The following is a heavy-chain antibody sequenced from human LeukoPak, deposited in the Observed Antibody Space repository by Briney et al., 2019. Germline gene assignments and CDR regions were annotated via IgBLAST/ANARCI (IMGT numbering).Heavy chain of an antibody. CDR2: INHSGST. CDR3: ARVGATPFFDY. D-gene: IGHD1-26*01. Sequence: SETLSLTCAVYGGSFSGYYWSWIRQPPGKGLEWIGEINHSGSTNYNPSLKSRVTISVDTSKNQFSLKQSSVTAADTAVYYCARVGATPFFDYWGQGTLVTVSS. CDR1: GGSFSGYY. J-gene: IGHJ4*02. V-gene: IGHV4-34*01.